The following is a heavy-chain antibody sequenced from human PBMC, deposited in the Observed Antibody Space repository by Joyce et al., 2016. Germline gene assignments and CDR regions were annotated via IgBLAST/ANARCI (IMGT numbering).Heavy chain of an antibody. D-gene: IGHD2-21*01. CDR1: GFTFSKYW. V-gene: IGHV3-7*03. CDR2: IKEDGSER. Sequence: EVHLVESGGGLVQPGGSLRLSCAASGFTFSKYWLSWVRQGPGKGLEWVTNIKEDGSERDSVDSVKGRFTISRDNAKNFLYLQMNRLRAEDTAMYYCARSTDWYAFDIWGQGTKVIVSS. CDR3: ARSTDWYAFDI. J-gene: IGHJ3*02.